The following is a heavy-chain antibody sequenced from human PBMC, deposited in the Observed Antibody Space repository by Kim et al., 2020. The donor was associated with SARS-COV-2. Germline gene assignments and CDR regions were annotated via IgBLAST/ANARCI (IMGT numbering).Heavy chain of an antibody. D-gene: IGHD3-22*01. CDR1: GGSISSGGYY. J-gene: IGHJ6*02. V-gene: IGHV4-31*03. CDR3: AREKPETRSYYDSSGVGARGMGV. Sequence: SETLSLTCTVSGGSISSGGYYWSWIRQHPGKGLEWIGYIYYSGSTYYNPSLKSRVTISVDTSKNQFSLKLSSVTAADTAVYYCAREKPETRSYYDSSGVGARGMGVWGQRTTVTVSS. CDR2: IYYSGST.